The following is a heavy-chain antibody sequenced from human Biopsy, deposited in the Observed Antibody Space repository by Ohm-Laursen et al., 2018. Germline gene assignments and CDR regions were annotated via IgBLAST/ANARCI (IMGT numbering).Heavy chain of an antibody. D-gene: IGHD1-1*01. Sequence: SLTLSCAASGFSVTNYAMQWVRQGPGKGLERVAFIFYDGSNTYYADSVKGRFTISRDNSRDTLYLQMSSLRAEDTAVYYCAKDKYNYTPIGGFSMDVWGQGTTVTVPS. J-gene: IGHJ6*02. CDR1: GFSVTNYA. V-gene: IGHV3-30*04. CDR3: AKDKYNYTPIGGFSMDV. CDR2: IFYDGSNT.